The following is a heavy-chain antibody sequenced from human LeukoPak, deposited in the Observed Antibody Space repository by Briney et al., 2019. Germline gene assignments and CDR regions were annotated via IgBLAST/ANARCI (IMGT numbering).Heavy chain of an antibody. Sequence: ASVKVSCRASGGTFSSYAISWVRQAPGQGLEWMGRIIPILGIANYAQKFQGRVTITADKSTSTAYMELSSLRSEDTAVYYCARAPWGGNYVNWGQGTLVTVSS. D-gene: IGHD1-26*01. CDR1: GGTFSSYA. CDR3: ARAPWGGNYVN. CDR2: IIPILGIA. V-gene: IGHV1-69*04. J-gene: IGHJ4*02.